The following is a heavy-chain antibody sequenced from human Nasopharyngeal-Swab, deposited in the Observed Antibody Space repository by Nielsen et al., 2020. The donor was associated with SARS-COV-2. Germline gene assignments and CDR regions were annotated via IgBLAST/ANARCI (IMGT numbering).Heavy chain of an antibody. D-gene: IGHD3-10*01. CDR2: IIAIFGTA. J-gene: IGHJ6*02. Sequence: SGKVACKASGGTFSSNANSWERQAPGQGLERMGGIIAIFGTANYAQKFQGRVTITADESTSTAYMELSSLRSEDTAVYYCARGGYYGSGSYFHYYYGMDVWGQGTTVTVSS. CDR1: GGTFSSNA. CDR3: ARGGYYGSGSYFHYYYGMDV. V-gene: IGHV1-69*13.